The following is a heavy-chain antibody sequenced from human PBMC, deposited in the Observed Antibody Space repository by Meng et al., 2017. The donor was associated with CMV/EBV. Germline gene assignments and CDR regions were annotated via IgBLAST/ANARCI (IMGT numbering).Heavy chain of an antibody. CDR2: IYYSGST. Sequence: TSPFPVGSLSGSSCYWGWIRQPPGKGLEWIGSIYYSGSTYSNPSLKSRVTISVDTSKNQFSLKLSSVTAADTAVYYCARQVSWFDPWGQGTLVTVSS. J-gene: IGHJ5*02. CDR1: VGSLSGSSCY. V-gene: IGHV4-39*01. CDR3: ARQVSWFDP.